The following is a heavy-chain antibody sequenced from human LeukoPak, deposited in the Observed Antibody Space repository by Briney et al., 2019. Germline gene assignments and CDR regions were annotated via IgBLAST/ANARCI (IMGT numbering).Heavy chain of an antibody. CDR1: GYTFTGYY. J-gene: IGHJ4*02. V-gene: IGHV1-2*02. D-gene: IGHD6-19*01. CDR2: INPNSGGT. CDR3: ARVDSSGWYSFDY. Sequence: GASVKVSCKASGYTFTGYYMHWVRHAPGQGLEWMGWINPNSGGTNYAQKFQGRVTMTRDTSISTAYMELSRLRSDDTAVYYCARVDSSGWYSFDYWGQGTLVTVSS.